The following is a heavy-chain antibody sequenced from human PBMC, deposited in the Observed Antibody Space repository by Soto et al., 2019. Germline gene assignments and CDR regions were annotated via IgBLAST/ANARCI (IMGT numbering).Heavy chain of an antibody. V-gene: IGHV3-30*18. CDR1: GFTFSSYG. D-gene: IGHD6-19*01. CDR3: AKDRLPSGWYGALDY. CDR2: ISYDGSNK. Sequence: GGSLRLSCAASGFTFSSYGMHWVRQAPGKGLEWVAVISYDGSNKYYADSVKGRFTISRDNSKNTLYLQMNSLRAEDTAVYYCAKDRLPSGWYGALDYWGQGTLVTVSS. J-gene: IGHJ4*02.